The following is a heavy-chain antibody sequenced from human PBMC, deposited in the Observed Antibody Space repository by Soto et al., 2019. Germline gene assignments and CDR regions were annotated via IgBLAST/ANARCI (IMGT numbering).Heavy chain of an antibody. J-gene: IGHJ4*02. V-gene: IGHV3-7*01. CDR2: IKQDGREK. CDR3: ARDLGYCAGGTCYTVLDY. D-gene: IGHD2-15*01. Sequence: EVQLVESAGGLVQPGGSLRLSCAASGFTFSSNWMNWVRQAPGKGPEWVANIKQDGREKYYVDSVKGRFTISRDNAKNSLYLQMNSLRADDTAVYYCARDLGYCAGGTCYTVLDYWGQGTLVTVSS. CDR1: GFTFSSNW.